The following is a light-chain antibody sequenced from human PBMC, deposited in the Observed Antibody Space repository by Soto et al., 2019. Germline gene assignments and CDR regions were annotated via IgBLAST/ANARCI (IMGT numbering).Light chain of an antibody. J-gene: IGKJ2*01. CDR3: LQDYNYPYT. CDR1: QGIRND. CDR2: AAS. Sequence: AIQMTQSPSSLSASVGDRVIITCRASQGIRNDLGWYQQKPGKAPKLLIFAASSLQSGVPSRFSGSGSGTDFTLTISSLQPEDFATYYCLQDYNYPYTFGQGTKLEIK. V-gene: IGKV1-6*01.